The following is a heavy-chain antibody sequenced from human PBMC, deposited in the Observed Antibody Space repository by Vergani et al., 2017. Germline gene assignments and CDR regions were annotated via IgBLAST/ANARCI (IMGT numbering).Heavy chain of an antibody. CDR2: INPSGGST. CDR3: ARDLLWFGELGSPKPQYGMDV. CDR1: GYPFTSYY. V-gene: IGHV1-46*03. Sequence: QVQLVQSGAEVKKPGASVKVSCKASGYPFTSYYMHWVRQAPGQGLEWMGIINPSGGSTSYAQKFQGRVTMTRDTSTSTVYMELSSLRSEDTAVYYCARDLLWFGELGSPKPQYGMDVWGQGTTVTVSS. J-gene: IGHJ6*02. D-gene: IGHD3-10*01.